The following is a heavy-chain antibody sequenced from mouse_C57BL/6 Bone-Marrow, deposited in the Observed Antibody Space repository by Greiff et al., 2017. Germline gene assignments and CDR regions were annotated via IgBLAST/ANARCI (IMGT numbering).Heavy chain of an antibody. D-gene: IGHD1-1*01. CDR3: ARQYYGSGTWFAY. V-gene: IGHV5-6*01. Sequence: EVQVVESGGDLVKPGGSLKLSCAASGFTFSSYGMSWVRQTPDKRLEWVATISSGGSYTYYPDSVKGRFTISRDNAKNTLDLQMSSLKSEDRAMYYCARQYYGSGTWFAYWGQGTLVTVSA. J-gene: IGHJ3*01. CDR2: ISSGGSYT. CDR1: GFTFSSYG.